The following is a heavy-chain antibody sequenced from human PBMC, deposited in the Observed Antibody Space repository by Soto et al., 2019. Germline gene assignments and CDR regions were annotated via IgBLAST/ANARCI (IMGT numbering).Heavy chain of an antibody. CDR3: ARVLSVYYYYGMDV. V-gene: IGHV3-11*01. Sequence: QVQLVESGGGLVKPGGSLRLSCAASGFTFSDYYMSWIRQSPGKGLEWVSYISSSGSTIYYADSVKGRFTISRDNAKNSLYLPMNSLRAGDTAVYYCARVLSVYYYYGMDVWGQGTTVTVSS. CDR2: ISSSGSTI. J-gene: IGHJ6*02. CDR1: GFTFSDYY.